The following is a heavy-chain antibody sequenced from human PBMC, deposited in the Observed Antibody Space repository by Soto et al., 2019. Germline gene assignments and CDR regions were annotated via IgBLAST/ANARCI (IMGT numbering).Heavy chain of an antibody. CDR2: IRNKANSYTT. J-gene: IGHJ4*02. V-gene: IGHV3-72*01. CDR1: GFTFSDSY. CDR3: VKGHRALVS. Sequence: PGGSLGIACAASGFTFSDSYMDWVRQAPGKGLEWVGRIRNKANSYTTEYAASVKGRFTISRDDSKNSLSLQMNSLKSEDTAVYYCVKGHRALVSWGQGTLVTVSS.